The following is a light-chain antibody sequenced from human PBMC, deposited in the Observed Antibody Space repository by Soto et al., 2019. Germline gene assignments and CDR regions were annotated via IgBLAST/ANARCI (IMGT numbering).Light chain of an antibody. V-gene: IGKV1-27*01. Sequence: IKMSQSPSSLSASVGDRVTITCRASQAIANHLAWYQQKPGKVLKLLIYAASTLQSGVPSRFSGSGSGTDFTLPISRLQPEDFATYYCQKYNSDPLGSFGQGTKVDI. CDR1: QAIANH. CDR3: QKYNSDPLGS. J-gene: IGKJ1*01. CDR2: AAS.